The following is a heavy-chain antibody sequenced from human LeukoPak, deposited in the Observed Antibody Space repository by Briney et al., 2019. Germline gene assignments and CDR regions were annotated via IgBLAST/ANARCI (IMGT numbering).Heavy chain of an antibody. CDR1: GYTFTSYG. CDR3: ARRPTHYYDSSGPFDY. J-gene: IGHJ4*02. Sequence: ASVKVSCKASGYTFTSYGISWVRQAPGQGLEWMGWISAYNGNTNYAQKLQGRVTMTTDTSTSTAYMELRSLRSDDTAVYYCARRPTHYYDSSGPFDYWGQGTLVTVSS. CDR2: ISAYNGNT. V-gene: IGHV1-18*01. D-gene: IGHD3-22*01.